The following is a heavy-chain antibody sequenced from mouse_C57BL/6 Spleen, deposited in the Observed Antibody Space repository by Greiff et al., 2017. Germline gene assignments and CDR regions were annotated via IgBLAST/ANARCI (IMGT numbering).Heavy chain of an antibody. V-gene: IGHV1-85*01. J-gene: IGHJ2*01. CDR3: ARSLPYYFDY. Sequence: VMLVESGPELVKPGASVKLSCKASGYTFTSYDIIWVKQRPGQGLEWIGWIYPRDGSTKYNEKFKGKATLTVDTSSSTAYMELHSLTSEDSAVYFCARSLPYYFDYWGQGTTLTVSS. CDR2: IYPRDGST. CDR1: GYTFTSYD.